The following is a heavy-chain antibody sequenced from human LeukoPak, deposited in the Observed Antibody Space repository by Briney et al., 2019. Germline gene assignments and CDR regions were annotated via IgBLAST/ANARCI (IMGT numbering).Heavy chain of an antibody. J-gene: IGHJ6*03. Sequence: PSETLSLTCTVSGGSISSSSYYWVWIRQPPGKGLEWIGSLYYSGTTYYNPSLKSRVTISVDTSKNQFSLKLSSVTAADTAVYYCARRENMDVWGKGTTVTVSS. CDR2: LYYSGTT. CDR1: GGSISSSSYY. CDR3: ARRENMDV. V-gene: IGHV4-39*07.